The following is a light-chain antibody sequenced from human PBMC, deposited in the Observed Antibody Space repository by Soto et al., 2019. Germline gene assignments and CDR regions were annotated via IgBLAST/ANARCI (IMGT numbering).Light chain of an antibody. CDR1: SSDVGGYNY. V-gene: IGLV2-14*01. Sequence: QSALTQPASVSGSLIQSSTISCTGTSSDVGGYNYVSLYQQHPGKAPKLMIYNVSNLPSGASNRFSCSKSGNTASLAISGLQAEYEADYCCSSYTSSSTLIFGTGTKV. CDR2: NVS. CDR3: SSYTSSSTLI. J-gene: IGLJ1*01.